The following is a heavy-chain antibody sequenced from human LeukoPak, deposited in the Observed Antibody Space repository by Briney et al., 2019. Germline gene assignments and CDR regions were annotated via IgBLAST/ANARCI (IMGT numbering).Heavy chain of an antibody. Sequence: ASVKVSCKASGYTFTGYYMHWVRQAPGQGLEWMGRINPNSGGTNYAQKFQGRVTMTRDTSISTAYMELSRLRSDDTAVYYCARGDIVVVPAANNWFDPWGQGTLVTVSS. V-gene: IGHV1-2*06. CDR2: INPNSGGT. CDR1: GYTFTGYY. J-gene: IGHJ5*02. D-gene: IGHD2-2*01. CDR3: ARGDIVVVPAANNWFDP.